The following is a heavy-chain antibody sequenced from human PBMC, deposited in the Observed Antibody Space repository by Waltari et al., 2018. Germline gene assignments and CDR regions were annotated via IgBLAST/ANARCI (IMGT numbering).Heavy chain of an antibody. CDR2: IYHSGTT. V-gene: IGHV4-38-2*01. D-gene: IGHD6-19*01. CDR1: GYSISRGNY. Sequence: QVQLQESGPGLVKPSETLSLTCAVSGYSISRGNYWGWIRQPPEKGLEWIASIYHSGTTYYNPSLKSRVTISVDTSKNHFSLRLSSVTAADTAVYYCATHGGSGWYFNWFDPWGQGTLVTVSS. CDR3: ATHGGSGWYFNWFDP. J-gene: IGHJ5*02.